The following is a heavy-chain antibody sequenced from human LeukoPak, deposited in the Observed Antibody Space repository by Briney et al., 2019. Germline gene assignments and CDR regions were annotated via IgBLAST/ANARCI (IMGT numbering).Heavy chain of an antibody. CDR3: ARDVRYSGSRMVFFDY. CDR1: GFTFSSYW. CDR2: IKQDGSEK. J-gene: IGHJ4*02. Sequence: SGGSLRLSCAASGFTFSSYWMSWVRQAPGKGLEWVANIKQDGSEKYYVDSVRGRFTISRDNAKNSLYLQMNSLRAEDTAVYYCARDVRYSGSRMVFFDYWGQGTLVTVSS. V-gene: IGHV3-7*01. D-gene: IGHD1-26*01.